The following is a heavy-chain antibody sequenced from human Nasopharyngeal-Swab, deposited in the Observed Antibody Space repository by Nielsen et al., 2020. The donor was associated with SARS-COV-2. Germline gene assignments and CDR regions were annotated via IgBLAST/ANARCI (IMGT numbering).Heavy chain of an antibody. CDR1: GGSIRSYY. J-gene: IGHJ4*02. V-gene: IGHV4-59*01. Sequence: SETLSLTCTVSGGSIRSYYWSWIRQPPGKGLEWIGYIYYSGSTNYNPSLKSRVTISVDTSKNQFSLKLSSVTAADTAVYYCARAADSSGIDYWGQGTLVTVSS. CDR2: IYYSGST. CDR3: ARAADSSGIDY. D-gene: IGHD6-19*01.